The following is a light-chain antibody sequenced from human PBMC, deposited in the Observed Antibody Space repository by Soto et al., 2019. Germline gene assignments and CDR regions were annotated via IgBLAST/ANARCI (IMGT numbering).Light chain of an antibody. V-gene: IGKV1-33*01. Sequence: DIQMTQSPSSLSASVGDRVTITCQARQGVKKYVNWYQQKPGKAPKLLVYDASTLEVGVPSRFSGSGSGTHFTFTITSLQPEDFATYFCHQYDNLPLTFGGGTKV. J-gene: IGKJ4*01. CDR1: QGVKKY. CDR2: DAS. CDR3: HQYDNLPLT.